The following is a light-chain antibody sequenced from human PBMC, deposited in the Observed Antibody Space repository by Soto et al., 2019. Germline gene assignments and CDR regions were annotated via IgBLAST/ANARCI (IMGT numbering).Light chain of an antibody. CDR2: AAS. CDR3: QQYSSSPRT. Sequence: ILVTMSLAALSLYPEEGATLSCRASQSIGTYLAWYQHKPGQAPRVLIYAASNRATGIPARFSGSGSGTDFTLTISGLEPEDCAVYYCQQYSSSPRTFGQGTKVDIK. J-gene: IGKJ1*01. CDR1: QSIGTY. V-gene: IGKV3-11*01.